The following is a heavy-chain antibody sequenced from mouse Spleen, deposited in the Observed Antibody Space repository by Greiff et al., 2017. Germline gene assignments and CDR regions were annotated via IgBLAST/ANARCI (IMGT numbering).Heavy chain of an antibody. J-gene: IGHJ2*01. CDR2: ISYDGSN. CDR1: GYSITSGYY. Sequence: EVQVVESGPGLVKPSQSLSLTCSVTGYSITSGYYWNWIRQFPGNKLEWMGYISYDGSNNYNPSLKNRISITRDTSKNQFFLKLNSVTTEDTATYYCARDKDYCFDYWGQGTTLTVSS. CDR3: ARDKDYCFDY. V-gene: IGHV3-6*02.